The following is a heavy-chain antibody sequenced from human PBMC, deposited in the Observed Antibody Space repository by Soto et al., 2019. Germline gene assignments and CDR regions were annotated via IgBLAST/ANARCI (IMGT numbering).Heavy chain of an antibody. CDR1: GFTFSNYE. D-gene: IGHD2-15*01. J-gene: IGHJ4*02. V-gene: IGHV3-74*01. CDR3: VRTSLVVAAATREDY. Sequence: PGGSLRLSCAASGFTFSNYEMHWVRQAPGKGLVWVSRINSDGSSTSYAGSVKGRFTISRDNAKNTLYLQMNSLRAEDTAVYYCVRTSLVVAAATREDYWGQGTLVTVSS. CDR2: INSDGSST.